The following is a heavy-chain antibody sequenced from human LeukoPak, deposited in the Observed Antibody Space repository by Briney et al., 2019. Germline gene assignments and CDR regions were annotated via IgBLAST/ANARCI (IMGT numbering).Heavy chain of an antibody. CDR2: SRNKANSYTT. CDR1: GFTFSDHY. V-gene: IGHV3-72*01. Sequence: QTGGSLRLSCAATGFTFSDHYMDWVRHAPGKGLEWVGRSRNKANSYTTEYAASVKVRFTISRDDSKNSVYLQMNSLKTEDTAVYYCARATSRHDYRSMDVWGQGATVTVSS. CDR3: ARATSRHDYRSMDV. J-gene: IGHJ6*02. D-gene: IGHD5-24*01.